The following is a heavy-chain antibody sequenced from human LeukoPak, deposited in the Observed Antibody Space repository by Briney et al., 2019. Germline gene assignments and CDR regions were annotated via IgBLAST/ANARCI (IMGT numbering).Heavy chain of an antibody. CDR3: AKDKSVRYYYYGMDV. J-gene: IGHJ6*02. Sequence: GGSLRLSCAASEFIFSNYRMCWVRQAPGKGLEWVSSITSDSNHRYYADSVKGRFTISRDNGENSLYLQMNSLRAEDTALYYCAKDKSVRYYYYGMDVWGQGTTVTVSS. V-gene: IGHV3-21*04. D-gene: IGHD3-16*02. CDR1: EFIFSNYR. CDR2: ITSDSNHR.